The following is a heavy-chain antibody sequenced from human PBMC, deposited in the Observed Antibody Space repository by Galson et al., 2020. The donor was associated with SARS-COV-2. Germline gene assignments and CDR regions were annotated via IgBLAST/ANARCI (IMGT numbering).Heavy chain of an antibody. J-gene: IGHJ5*02. CDR3: ATVGRAMFGGVVCYYWLDP. V-gene: IGHV1-24*01. D-gene: IGHD3-3*01. CDR1: GYTLTELS. Sequence: ASVKVSCKVSGYTLTELSMHWVRQAPGKGLEWMGGFDPEDGDTIYAQKFQGRVTMTEDTSTDTAYMALSSLRSEDTAVYYCATVGRAMFGGVVCYYWLDPWGQGTRGTVSS. CDR2: FDPEDGDT.